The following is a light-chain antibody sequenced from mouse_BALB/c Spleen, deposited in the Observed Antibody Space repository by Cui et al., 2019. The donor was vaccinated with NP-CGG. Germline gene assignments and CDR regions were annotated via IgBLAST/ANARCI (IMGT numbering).Light chain of an antibody. CDR1: TGAVTTSNY. CDR3: ALWYSNHWV. J-gene: IGLJ1*01. CDR2: GTN. V-gene: IGLV1*01. Sequence: QAVATQESALITSPGVTVTLTCRSSTGAVTTSNYANWVQEKPDHLFTGLIGGTNNRAPGVPARFSGSLIGDKAALTITGAQTEDEAIYFCALWYSNHWVFGGGTKLTVL.